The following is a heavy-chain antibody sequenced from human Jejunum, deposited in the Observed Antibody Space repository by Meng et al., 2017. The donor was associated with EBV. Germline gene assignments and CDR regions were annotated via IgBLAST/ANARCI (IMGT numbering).Heavy chain of an antibody. CDR2: INPNGGYT. D-gene: IGHD3-3*01. V-gene: IGHV1-2*06. Sequence: QVQLVQSGAEVKKPGXSVTVACKAAGYTFTGYYIHWVRQAPGQGLEWMGRINPNGGYTNYAQRFQGRVTVTRDTSISTAYMELSSLTSDDTAIYYCAREKTPLFWSGLYGDFDYWGQGALVTVAS. CDR3: AREKTPLFWSGLYGDFDY. J-gene: IGHJ4*02. CDR1: GYTFTGYY.